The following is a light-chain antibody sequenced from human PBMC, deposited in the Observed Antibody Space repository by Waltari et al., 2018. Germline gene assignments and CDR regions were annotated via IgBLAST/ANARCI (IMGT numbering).Light chain of an antibody. J-gene: IGKJ4*01. CDR1: RRVTSN. CDR2: GAS. V-gene: IGKV3-15*01. CDR3: QQYNNWPLT. Sequence: EVVLTQSPDTLSVSPGERATLSCRTSRRVTSNLAWYPHKPGQAPRLLMYGASTRPTGIPARFSGSESGTEFTLTITSLQSEDYAVYYCQQYNNWPLTFGGGTKVEI.